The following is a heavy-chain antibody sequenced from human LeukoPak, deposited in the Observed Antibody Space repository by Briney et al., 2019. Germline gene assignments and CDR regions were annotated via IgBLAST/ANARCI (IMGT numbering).Heavy chain of an antibody. Sequence: GGSLRLSCAASGFNFGVYNMNWVRQPPGKGLEWVSSISRDAHYKYYADSVKRRFNIPRDNANNSVLLQMNILSAEDTDFYFCAKEKNRRFLTAPWKYWGQGVPVIASS. CDR1: GFNFGVYN. D-gene: IGHD7-27*01. CDR2: ISRDAHYK. J-gene: IGHJ4*02. CDR3: AKEKNRRFLTAPWKY. V-gene: IGHV3-21*06.